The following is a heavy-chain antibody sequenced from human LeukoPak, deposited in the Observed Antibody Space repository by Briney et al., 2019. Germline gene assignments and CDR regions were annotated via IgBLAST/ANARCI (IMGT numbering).Heavy chain of an antibody. V-gene: IGHV3-9*01. D-gene: IGHD5-18*01. J-gene: IGHJ4*02. CDR3: ARASTAMAHYFDY. CDR1: GFTFDDYA. CDR2: ISWNSGSI. Sequence: GRSLRLSCAASGFTFDDYAMHWLRQAPGKGLEWVSGISWNSGSIGYADSVKGRFTISRDNAKNSLYLQMNSLRAEDTAVYYCARASTAMAHYFDYGGQGTLVTVSS.